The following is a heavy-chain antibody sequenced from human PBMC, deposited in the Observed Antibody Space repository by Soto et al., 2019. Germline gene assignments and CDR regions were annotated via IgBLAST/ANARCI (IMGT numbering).Heavy chain of an antibody. D-gene: IGHD3-3*01. CDR3: TTALRFLEWLFGPHDAFDI. V-gene: IGHV3-15*07. CDR2: IKSKTDGGTT. CDR1: GLTFSNAG. Sequence: PGGSLRLSCAASGLTFSNAGMNWVRKEPGKGLEWVGRIKSKTDGGTTDYAAPVKGRFTISRDDSKNTLYLQMNSLKTEDTAVYYCTTALRFLEWLFGPHDAFDIWGQGTMVTVSS. J-gene: IGHJ3*02.